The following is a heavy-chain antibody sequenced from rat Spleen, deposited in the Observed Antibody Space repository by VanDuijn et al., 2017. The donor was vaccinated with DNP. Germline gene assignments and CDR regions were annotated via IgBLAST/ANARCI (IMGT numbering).Heavy chain of an antibody. V-gene: IGHV3-3*01. D-gene: IGHD1-4*01. CDR3: ARHRLPGYGVMDA. Sequence: EVQLQESGPGLVKPSQSLSLTCFVPGYSITSSYRWNWLRKFPENKLEWMGHINGAGSTNYNPSLKSRISITRDTSKNQFFLQVNSVTTEDTATYYCARHRLPGYGVMDAWGQGASVTVSS. CDR1: GYSITSSYR. J-gene: IGHJ4*01. CDR2: INGAGST.